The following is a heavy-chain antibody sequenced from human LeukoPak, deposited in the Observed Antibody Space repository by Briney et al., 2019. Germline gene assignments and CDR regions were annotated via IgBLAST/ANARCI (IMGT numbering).Heavy chain of an antibody. J-gene: IGHJ3*02. CDR2: IYYSGST. CDR1: GGSISSGGYY. V-gene: IGHV4-30-2*01. D-gene: IGHD3-3*01. CDR3: ARDYDFWSGYNDI. Sequence: PSQTLSLTCAVSGGSISSGGYYWSWIRQPPGKGLEWIGYIYYSGSTYYNPSLKSRVTISVDRSKNQFSLKLSSVTAANTAVYYCARDYDFWSGYNDIWGQGTMVTVSS.